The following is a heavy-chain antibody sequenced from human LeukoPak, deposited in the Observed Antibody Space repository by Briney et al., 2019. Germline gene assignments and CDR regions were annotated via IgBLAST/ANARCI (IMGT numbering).Heavy chain of an antibody. J-gene: IGHJ4*02. CDR2: IYYSGST. D-gene: IGHD1-26*01. CDR3: ARVGVVSGSYYGVDY. Sequence: KPSETLSLTCSVSGGSVSSGSYYWSWIRQPPGRGLEWIGYIYYSGSTNYNPSLKSRVTISVDTSKNQFSLKLSSVTAADTAVYYCARVGVVSGSYYGVDYWGQGTMVTVSS. CDR1: GGSVSSGSYY. V-gene: IGHV4-61*01.